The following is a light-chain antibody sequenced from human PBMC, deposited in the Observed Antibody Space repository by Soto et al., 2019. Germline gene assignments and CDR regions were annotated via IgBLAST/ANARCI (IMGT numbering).Light chain of an antibody. Sequence: DIQLTQSPSFLSASEGDRVTITCRASQGIRDFLAWYQQKPGKAPKLLIYAASTLQTGVPTRFSGIASGTEFTLIISNLQPADFATYYCQQFNVYPLTFGGGTKVEIK. J-gene: IGKJ4*01. V-gene: IGKV1-9*01. CDR3: QQFNVYPLT. CDR1: QGIRDF. CDR2: AAS.